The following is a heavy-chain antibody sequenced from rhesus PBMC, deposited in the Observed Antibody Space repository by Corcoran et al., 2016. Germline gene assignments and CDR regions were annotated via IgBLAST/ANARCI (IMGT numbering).Heavy chain of an antibody. Sequence: QLQLQESGPGLVKPSETLSVTCAVSGGSLSSNLWSWIRQPPGKGPEWIGLIYGSGSSTNYNPSLKSRVTLSVDTSNNQFSLRLTSVTAADAAVYYCARRAGPFDYWGQGVLVTVSS. CDR1: GGSLSSNL. CDR3: ARRAGPFDY. J-gene: IGHJ4*01. D-gene: IGHD6-31*01. V-gene: IGHV4-169*01. CDR2: IYGSGSST.